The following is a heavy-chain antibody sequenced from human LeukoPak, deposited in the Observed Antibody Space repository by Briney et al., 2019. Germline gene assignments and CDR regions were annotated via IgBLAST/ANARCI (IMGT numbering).Heavy chain of an antibody. Sequence: PGGSLRLSCGAFGFTFSRSWMSWVRQAPGKGLEWVANITQDESEKYYVDSVKGRFTVSRDNTKNSLYLQMDSLRAEDTAVYYCARIGTAVAGADYWGQGTLVTVSS. CDR1: GFTFSRSW. D-gene: IGHD6-19*01. CDR3: ARIGTAVAGADY. CDR2: ITQDESEK. J-gene: IGHJ4*02. V-gene: IGHV3-7*01.